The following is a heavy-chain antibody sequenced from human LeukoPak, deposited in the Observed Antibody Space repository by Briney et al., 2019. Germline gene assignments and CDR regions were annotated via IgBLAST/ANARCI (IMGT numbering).Heavy chain of an antibody. CDR3: AKGIFGVVKYYFDY. Sequence: SGRSLRLSCAASGFTFSSYAMHWVRQAPGKGLEWVAVISYDGSNKYYADSVKGRFTISRDNSKNTLYLQMNSLRAEDTAVYYCAKGIFGVVKYYFDYWGQGTLVTVSS. CDR1: GFTFSSYA. D-gene: IGHD3-3*01. V-gene: IGHV3-30-3*01. CDR2: ISYDGSNK. J-gene: IGHJ4*02.